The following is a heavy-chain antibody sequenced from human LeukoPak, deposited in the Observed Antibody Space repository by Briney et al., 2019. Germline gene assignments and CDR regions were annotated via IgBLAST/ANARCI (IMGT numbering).Heavy chain of an antibody. CDR1: GYTFTSYD. D-gene: IGHD6-19*01. Sequence: ASVKVSCKASGYTFTSYDINWVRQATGQGLEWMGWMNPNSGSTGYAQKFQGRVTITRNTSISTAYMELSSLRSEDTAVYYCASSGASHGTGFDYWGQGTLVTVSS. CDR3: ASSGASHGTGFDY. J-gene: IGHJ4*02. V-gene: IGHV1-8*03. CDR2: MNPNSGST.